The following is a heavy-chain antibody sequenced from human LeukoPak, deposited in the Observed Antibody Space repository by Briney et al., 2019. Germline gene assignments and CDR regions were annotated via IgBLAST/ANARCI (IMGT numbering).Heavy chain of an antibody. Sequence: SQTLSLTCDISGDSVSGNIVAWNWIRQSPPRGLEWLGRTNYRSKWYNDYAVSVRGRITINPDTSKNRFSLQLDSVTPEDTAVYYCARGSSGSFDYRGQGTLVTVSS. D-gene: IGHD6-19*01. CDR2: TNYRSKWYN. CDR3: ARGSSGSFDY. CDR1: GDSVSGNIVA. J-gene: IGHJ4*02. V-gene: IGHV6-1*01.